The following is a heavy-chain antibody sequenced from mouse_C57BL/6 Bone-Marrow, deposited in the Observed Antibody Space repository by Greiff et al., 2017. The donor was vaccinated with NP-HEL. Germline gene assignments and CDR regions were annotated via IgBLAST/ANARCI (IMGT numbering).Heavy chain of an antibody. V-gene: IGHV5-4*01. J-gene: IGHJ2*01. Sequence: EVKLMESGGGLVKPGGSLKLSCAASGFTFSSYAMSWVRQTPEKRLEWVATISDGGSYTYYPDNVKGRFTISRDNAKNNLYLQMSHLKSEDTAMYYCARDFPRDYWGQGTTLTVSS. CDR2: ISDGGSYT. CDR1: GFTFSSYA. CDR3: ARDFPRDY.